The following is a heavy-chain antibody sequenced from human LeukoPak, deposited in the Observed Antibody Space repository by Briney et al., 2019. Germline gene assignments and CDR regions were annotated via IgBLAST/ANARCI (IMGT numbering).Heavy chain of an antibody. J-gene: IGHJ3*02. D-gene: IGHD1-26*01. CDR3: AKGRGDVGATSAFDT. V-gene: IGHV3-23*01. CDR2: ISESGGRA. CDR1: GFTFRAYA. Sequence: PGGSLRLSCAASGFTFRAYAMTWVRQAPGKGLEWVSVISESGGRAYYADSVKGRFTIFRDNSKNTLYLQMNSLGVEDTAIYYCAKGRGDVGATSAFDTWGQGTMVTVSS.